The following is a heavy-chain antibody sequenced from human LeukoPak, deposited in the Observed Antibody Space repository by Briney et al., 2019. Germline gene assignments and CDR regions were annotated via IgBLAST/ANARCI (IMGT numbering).Heavy chain of an antibody. J-gene: IGHJ4*02. CDR1: GFTFSNYA. V-gene: IGHV3-23*01. CDR2: ISGSGGST. Sequence: TGGSLRLSCAASGFTFSNYAMSWVRQAPGKGLEWVSGISGSGGSTYYADSVKGRFTISRDNSKNTLYLQMNSLRAEDTAVYYCAKFRDPNFDYWGQGTLVTVSS. CDR3: AKFRDPNFDY.